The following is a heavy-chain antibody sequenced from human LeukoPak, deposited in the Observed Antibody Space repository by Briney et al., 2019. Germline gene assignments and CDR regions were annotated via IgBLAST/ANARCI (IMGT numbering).Heavy chain of an antibody. D-gene: IGHD2-2*01. CDR1: GYTFTSYY. J-gene: IGHJ4*02. V-gene: IGHV1-46*01. CDR3: ARDPRGKDIVVVPAAPGMDY. CDR2: INPSGGST. Sequence: ASVKVSCKASGYTFTSYYMHWVRQAPGQGLEWMGIINPSGGSTSYAQKFQGRVTMTRDTSTSTVYLELSSLRSEDTAVYYCARDPRGKDIVVVPAAPGMDYWGQGTLVTVSS.